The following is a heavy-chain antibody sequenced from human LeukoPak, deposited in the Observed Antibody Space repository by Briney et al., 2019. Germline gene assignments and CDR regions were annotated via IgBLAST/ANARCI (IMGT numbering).Heavy chain of an antibody. J-gene: IGHJ4*02. CDR3: ARLGIAAAGNVY. CDR1: GGSISSGGYY. CDR2: IYYSGST. Sequence: SQTLSLTCTVSGGSISSGGYYWSWIRQHPGKGLEWIGYIYYSGSTNYNPSLKSRVTISVDTSKNQFSLKLSSVTAADTAVYYCARLGIAAAGNVYWGQGTLVTVSS. V-gene: IGHV4-31*03. D-gene: IGHD6-13*01.